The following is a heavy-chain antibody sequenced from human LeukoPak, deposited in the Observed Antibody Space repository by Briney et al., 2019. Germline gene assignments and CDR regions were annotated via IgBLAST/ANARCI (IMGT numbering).Heavy chain of an antibody. CDR1: GFKFSDYY. V-gene: IGHV3-11*04. J-gene: IGHJ6*04. D-gene: IGHD3-10*02. Sequence: SGGSLRLSCAASGFKFSDYYMTWIRQAPGKGLEWVSYISNSSDSIYYADSVKGRFTISRDNAKNSLYLQMNSLRAEDTAVYYCAELGITMIGGVWGKGTTVTISS. CDR2: ISNSSDSI. CDR3: AELGITMIGGV.